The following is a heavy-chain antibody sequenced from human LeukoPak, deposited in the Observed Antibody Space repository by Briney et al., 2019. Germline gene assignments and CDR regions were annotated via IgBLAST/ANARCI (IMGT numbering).Heavy chain of an antibody. CDR1: GFTFSSYG. D-gene: IGHD1-7*01. Sequence: GGSLRLSCAASGFTFSSYGMHWVRQAPGKGLEWVAVIWYDGSNKYYADSVKGRFTVSRDYAKNTLFLQMNNLRTEDTALYFCATARNFRFEYWGQGSLVIVSA. J-gene: IGHJ4*02. CDR3: ATARNFRFEY. CDR2: IWYDGSNK. V-gene: IGHV3-33*03.